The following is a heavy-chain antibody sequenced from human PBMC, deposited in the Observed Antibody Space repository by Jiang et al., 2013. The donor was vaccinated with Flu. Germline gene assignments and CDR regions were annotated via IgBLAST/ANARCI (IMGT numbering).Heavy chain of an antibody. D-gene: IGHD2-2*01. V-gene: IGHV2-5*02. Sequence: KPTQTLTLTCTFSGFSLSTSGVGVGWIRQPPGKALEWLALIYWDDDKRYSPSLKSRLTITKDTSKNQVVLTMTNMDPVDTATYYCAHSDCSSTSCYGDNWFDPWGQGTLVTVS. CDR3: AHSDCSSTSCYGDNWFDP. J-gene: IGHJ5*02. CDR2: IYWDDDK. CDR1: GFSLSTSGVG.